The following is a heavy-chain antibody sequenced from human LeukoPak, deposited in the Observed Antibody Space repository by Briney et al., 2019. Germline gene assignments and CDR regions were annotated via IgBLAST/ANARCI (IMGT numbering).Heavy chain of an antibody. CDR2: IYHSGSA. Sequence: SGTLSLTCAVSGDSISSSNWWSWVRQPPGKGLGWIGEIYHSGSANYNPSLRSRVTMSVDKSKNQFSLKLSSVTAADTAVYYCARELAVTGTIDYWGQGTLVTVSS. CDR3: ARELAVTGTIDY. V-gene: IGHV4-4*02. CDR1: GDSISSSNW. J-gene: IGHJ4*02. D-gene: IGHD6-19*01.